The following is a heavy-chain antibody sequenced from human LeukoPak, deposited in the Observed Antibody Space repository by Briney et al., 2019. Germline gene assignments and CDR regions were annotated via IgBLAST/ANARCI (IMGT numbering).Heavy chain of an antibody. V-gene: IGHV3-30*03. CDR3: ARDSYGSSGYYYVSDY. J-gene: IGHJ4*02. CDR2: ISYDGSNK. Sequence: GGSLRLSCAVSGFTFSSYAMHWVRQAPGKGLEWVAAISYDGSNKYYADSVKGRFTISRDNSKNSLYLQMNSLRDEDTAVYYCARDSYGSSGYYYVSDYWGQGTLVTVSS. CDR1: GFTFSSYA. D-gene: IGHD3-22*01.